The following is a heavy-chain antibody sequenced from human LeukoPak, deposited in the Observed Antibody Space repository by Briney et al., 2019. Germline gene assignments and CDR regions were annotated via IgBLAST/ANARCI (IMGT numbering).Heavy chain of an antibody. D-gene: IGHD4-17*01. V-gene: IGHV4-59*01. J-gene: IGHJ4*02. Sequence: PSETLSLTCSVSDVSISSSYWSWIRQPPGKGLEWIGYIYYSGSTNHNPSLKSRVTISVDTSKNQFSLKLSSVTAADTAVYYCARDSLTVTTGGLVYWGQGTLVTVSS. CDR1: DVSISSSY. CDR3: ARDSLTVTTGGLVY. CDR2: IYYSGST.